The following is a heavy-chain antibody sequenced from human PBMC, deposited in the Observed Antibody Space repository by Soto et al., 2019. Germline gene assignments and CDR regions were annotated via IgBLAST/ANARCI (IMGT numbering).Heavy chain of an antibody. V-gene: IGHV1-3*01. CDR3: ARSFCSSTNCYRPFDY. CDR1: GYTFTTYA. Sequence: ASVKVSCKSSGYTFTTYAMHWVRQAPGQRLEWMGWINDGNGVTKYSQKFQGRVTMTRDTSARTAYMELSSLRSEDTAVYYCARSFCSSTNCYRPFDYWGPGTLVTVSS. CDR2: INDGNGVT. J-gene: IGHJ4*02. D-gene: IGHD2-2*01.